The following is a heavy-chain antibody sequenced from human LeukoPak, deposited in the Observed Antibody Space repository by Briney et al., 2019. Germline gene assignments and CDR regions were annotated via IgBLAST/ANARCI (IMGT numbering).Heavy chain of an antibody. CDR1: GFTVSSNY. J-gene: IGHJ4*02. Sequence: GGSLRLSCAASGFTVSSNYMSWVRQAPGKGLEWVSAISGSGGSTYYADSVKGRFTISRSNSKNTLYLQMNSLRAEDTAVYYCVSSGGEVDYWGQGTLVTVSS. V-gene: IGHV3-23*01. D-gene: IGHD6-19*01. CDR2: ISGSGGST. CDR3: VSSGGEVDY.